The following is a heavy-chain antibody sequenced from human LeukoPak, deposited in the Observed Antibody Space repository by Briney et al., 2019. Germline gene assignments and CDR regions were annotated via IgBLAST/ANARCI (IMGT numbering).Heavy chain of an antibody. CDR2: INTDGSNT. V-gene: IGHV3-74*01. D-gene: IGHD4-17*01. CDR1: GFTFSNDR. Sequence: GGSLRLSCAASGFTFSNDRMHWVRQAPGKGLVWVSRINTDGSNTTYADSVKGRFTISRDNAKNTLYLQMNSLRADDTAVYYCARGGDYVWFDPWGQGTLVTVSS. CDR3: ARGGDYVWFDP. J-gene: IGHJ5*02.